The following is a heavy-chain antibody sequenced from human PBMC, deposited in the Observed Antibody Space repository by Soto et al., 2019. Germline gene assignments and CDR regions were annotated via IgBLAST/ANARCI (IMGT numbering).Heavy chain of an antibody. Sequence: GGSRRRSWAASGFTFDDYGMHWVRQAPGKGLEWVSGISWNSGSIGYADSVKGRFTISRDNAKNSLYLQMNSLRAEDTALYYCAKAFSDAFDIWGQGTMVTVSS. V-gene: IGHV3-9*01. CDR1: GFTFDDYG. CDR2: ISWNSGSI. CDR3: AKAFSDAFDI. J-gene: IGHJ3*02. D-gene: IGHD3-3*02.